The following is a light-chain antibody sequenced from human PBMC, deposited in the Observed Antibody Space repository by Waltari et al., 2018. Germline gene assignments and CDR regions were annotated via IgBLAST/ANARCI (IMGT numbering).Light chain of an antibody. CDR3: NSRDSSGNHLNWV. Sequence: SSELTQDPAVSVALGQTVRITCHGDSLRSYYASRYQQKPGQAPVLVIYGKNNRPSGIPDRFSGSSSGNTASLTITGAQAEDEADYYCNSRDSSGNHLNWVFGGGTKLTVL. J-gene: IGLJ3*02. CDR2: GKN. V-gene: IGLV3-19*01. CDR1: SLRSYY.